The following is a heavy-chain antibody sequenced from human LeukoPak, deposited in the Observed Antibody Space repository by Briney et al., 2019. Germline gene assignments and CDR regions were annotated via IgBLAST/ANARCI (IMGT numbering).Heavy chain of an antibody. D-gene: IGHD6-6*01. CDR3: ARDVAALGTGHNWFDP. Sequence: ASVKVSCKASGYTFTGYYMHWVRQSPGQGLEWMGWINPNSGGTNYAQKFQGRVTMTRDTSISTACMELSRLRFDDTAVYYCARDVAALGTGHNWFDPWGQGTLVTVSS. J-gene: IGHJ5*02. CDR2: INPNSGGT. V-gene: IGHV1-2*02. CDR1: GYTFTGYY.